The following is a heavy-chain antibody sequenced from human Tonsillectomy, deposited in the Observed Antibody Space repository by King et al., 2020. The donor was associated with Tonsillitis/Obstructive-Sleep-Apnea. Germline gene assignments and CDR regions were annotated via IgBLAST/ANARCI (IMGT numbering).Heavy chain of an antibody. CDR1: GFTFGDYA. CDR2: IRSKAYGGTT. CDR3: TRVGSGITAVYGIDV. D-gene: IGHD6-13*01. J-gene: IGHJ6*02. V-gene: IGHV3-49*03. Sequence: VQLVESGGGLVQPGRSLRLSCTASGFTFGDYAMNWFRQAPGKGLEWVGFIRSKAYGGTTEYAASVKGRFTISRDDSKSIAYLQMNSLKTEDTAVYYCTRVGSGITAVYGIDVWGQGTTVTVSS.